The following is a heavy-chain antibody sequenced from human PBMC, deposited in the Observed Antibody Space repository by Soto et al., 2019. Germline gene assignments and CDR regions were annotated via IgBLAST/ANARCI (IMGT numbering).Heavy chain of an antibody. D-gene: IGHD4-17*01. Sequence: GGSLRLSCAASGFTFSSYGMHWVRQAPGKGLEWVAFIWHDGGNKFYAESVKGRFTISRDNSKNTLYLQMTSLSAEDTAVYYCARGSAYSDYDLEYWGQGTLVTVSS. J-gene: IGHJ4*02. CDR1: GFTFSSYG. V-gene: IGHV3-33*01. CDR3: ARGSAYSDYDLEY. CDR2: IWHDGGNK.